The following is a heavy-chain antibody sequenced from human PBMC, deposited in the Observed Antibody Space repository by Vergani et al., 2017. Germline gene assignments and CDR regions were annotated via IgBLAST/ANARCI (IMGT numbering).Heavy chain of an antibody. CDR3: AKDVYSSSWFN. Sequence: QVQLVESGGGVVQPGRSLRLSCAASGFTFSSYGMHWVRQAPGKGLEWVAVIWYDGSNKYYADSVKGRFTISRDNSKNTLYLQMNSLRAEDTAVYYCAKDVYSSSWFNWGQGTLVTVSS. V-gene: IGHV3-33*06. CDR2: IWYDGSNK. D-gene: IGHD6-13*01. CDR1: GFTFSSYG. J-gene: IGHJ4*02.